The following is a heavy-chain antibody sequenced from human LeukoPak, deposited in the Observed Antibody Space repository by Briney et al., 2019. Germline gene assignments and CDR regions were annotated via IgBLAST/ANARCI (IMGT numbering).Heavy chain of an antibody. CDR3: AKDQKSSGSYLSFDY. D-gene: IGHD3-22*01. J-gene: IGHJ4*02. V-gene: IGHV3-23*01. Sequence: PGGSLRLSCVASGFTFSSYAMSWVRQAPGKGLEWVSTISGSGANTYYADSVKGRFTISRDNSKNTLFLHMNSLRAEDTAMYYCAKDQKSSGSYLSFDYWGQGTLVSVSS. CDR2: ISGSGANT. CDR1: GFTFSSYA.